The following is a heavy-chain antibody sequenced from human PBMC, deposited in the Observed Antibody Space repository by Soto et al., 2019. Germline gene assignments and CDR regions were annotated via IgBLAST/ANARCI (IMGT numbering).Heavy chain of an antibody. Sequence: GGSLRLSCAASGFTFSSYGMHWVRQAPGKGLEWVAVIWYDGSNKYYADSVKGRFTISRDNSKNTLYLQMNSLRAEDTAVYYCARAYPIFGVVQFDYWGQGTLVTVSS. D-gene: IGHD3-3*01. V-gene: IGHV3-33*01. CDR2: IWYDGSNK. CDR1: GFTFSSYG. CDR3: ARAYPIFGVVQFDY. J-gene: IGHJ4*02.